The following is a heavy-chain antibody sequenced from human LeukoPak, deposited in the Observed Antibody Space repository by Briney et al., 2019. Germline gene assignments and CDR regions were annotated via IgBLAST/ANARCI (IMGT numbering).Heavy chain of an antibody. CDR3: ARDPSTATGDWYLDP. CDR1: GGSISPFY. Sequence: SETLSLTCTVSGGSISPFYWNWIRHPPAKGLEWLGFIYYSGSTNYNPSLKGRVTISVDTSMNQFSLKLRSVTAADTAVYYCARDPSTATGDWYLDPWGRSTLVTVSS. J-gene: IGHJ2*01. D-gene: IGHD1-1*01. CDR2: IYYSGST. V-gene: IGHV4-59*01.